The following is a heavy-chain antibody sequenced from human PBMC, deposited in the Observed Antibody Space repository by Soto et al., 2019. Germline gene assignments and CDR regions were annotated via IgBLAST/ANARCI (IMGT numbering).Heavy chain of an antibody. Sequence: PGGSLRLSCAASGFTFSSYAMSWVRQAPGKGLEWVSAISGSGGSTYYADSVKGRFTISRDNSKNTLYLQMNSLRAEDTAVYYCAKTVGVWGTYRYECFDYWGQGTLVTVSS. CDR2: ISGSGGST. CDR3: AKTVGVWGTYRYECFDY. D-gene: IGHD3-16*02. V-gene: IGHV3-23*01. J-gene: IGHJ4*02. CDR1: GFTFSSYA.